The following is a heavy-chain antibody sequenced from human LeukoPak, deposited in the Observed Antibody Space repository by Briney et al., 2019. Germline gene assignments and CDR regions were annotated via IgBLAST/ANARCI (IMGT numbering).Heavy chain of an antibody. CDR3: ARDYDYYGSGSLAYCFDY. D-gene: IGHD3-10*01. J-gene: IGHJ4*02. V-gene: IGHV3-30-3*01. CDR2: ISYDGSNK. CDR1: GFTFSSYA. Sequence: GGSLRLSCAASGFTFSSYAMHWARQAPGKGLEWVAVISYDGSNKYYADSVKGRFTISRDNSKNTLYLQMNSLRAEDTAVYYCARDYDYYGSGSLAYCFDYWGQGTLVTVSS.